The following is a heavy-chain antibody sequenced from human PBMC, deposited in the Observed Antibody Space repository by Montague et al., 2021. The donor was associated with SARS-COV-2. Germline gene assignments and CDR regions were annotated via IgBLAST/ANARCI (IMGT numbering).Heavy chain of an antibody. Sequence: SETLSLTCTVSGGSISSSSYYWGWIRQPPGKGLEWIGSIYYSGSTYYNPSLKSRVTISVDTSKNQFSLKLSSVTAADTAVYYCAGLGAIVVVVTATERDYHDGMDIWGQGTMVTVSS. CDR2: IYYSGST. CDR1: GGSISSSSYY. D-gene: IGHD2-15*01. V-gene: IGHV4-39*01. CDR3: AGLGAIVVVVTATERDYHDGMDI. J-gene: IGHJ6*02.